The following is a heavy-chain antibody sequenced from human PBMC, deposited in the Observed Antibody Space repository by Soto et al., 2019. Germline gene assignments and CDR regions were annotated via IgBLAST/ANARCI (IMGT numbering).Heavy chain of an antibody. CDR1: GYNFATYW. CDR3: ARRLDNTLDF. Sequence: GESLKISCKGSGYNFATYWIGWVRQMPGKGLEWMGIIYPHDSDTRYSPSFQGQVTISADKSISTAYLQWSSLKASDTAIYYCARRLDNTLDFWGQGTLVTVSS. V-gene: IGHV5-51*01. D-gene: IGHD1-20*01. CDR2: IYPHDSDT. J-gene: IGHJ4*02.